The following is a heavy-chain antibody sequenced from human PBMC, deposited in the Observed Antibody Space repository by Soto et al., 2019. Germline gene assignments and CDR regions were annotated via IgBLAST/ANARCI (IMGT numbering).Heavy chain of an antibody. V-gene: IGHV4-59*01. CDR3: ARARGGGSSSYAFDI. CDR1: GGSISSYY. CDR2: IYYSGST. Sequence: PSETLSLTCTVSGGSISSYYWSWIRQPPGKGLEWIGYIYYSGSTNYNPSLKSRVTISVDTSKNQFSLKLSSVTAADTAVYYCARARGGGSSSYAFDIWGQGTMVTVSS. J-gene: IGHJ3*02. D-gene: IGHD2-15*01.